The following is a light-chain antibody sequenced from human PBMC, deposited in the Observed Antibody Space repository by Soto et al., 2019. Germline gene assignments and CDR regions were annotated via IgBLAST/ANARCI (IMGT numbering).Light chain of an antibody. V-gene: IGKV1-39*01. J-gene: IGKJ2*01. CDR1: QSISSY. CDR2: AAS. Sequence: DSQMTQSPSSLSASVGDRVTIACRASQSISSYLHWYQQKSRNAPKLLIYAASNLKSGVPSRVSGSGSGTDVTLTISSMQPEDFATYYCQQTFSSPRTFGQGTKMQIK. CDR3: QQTFSSPRT.